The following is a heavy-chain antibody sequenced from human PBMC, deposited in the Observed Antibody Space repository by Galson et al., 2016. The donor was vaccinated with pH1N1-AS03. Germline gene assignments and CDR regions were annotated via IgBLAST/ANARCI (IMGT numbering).Heavy chain of an antibody. CDR1: GYTFSNYG. Sequence: SVKVSCKASGYTFSNYGITWVRQAPGQGLQWMGWIKNNNDNTIYGQNFQGRVTLTTDPSTNTANMELKNLRSDDTGVYYCARAFEEYLLRDYSSVFDSWGQGTLVTVSS. CDR3: ARAFEEYLLRDYSSVFDS. V-gene: IGHV1-18*01. CDR2: IKNNNDNT. D-gene: IGHD2/OR15-2a*01. J-gene: IGHJ4*02.